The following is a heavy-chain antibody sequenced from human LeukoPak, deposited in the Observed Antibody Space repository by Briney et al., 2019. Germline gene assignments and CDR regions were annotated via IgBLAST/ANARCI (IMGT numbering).Heavy chain of an antibody. CDR3: ARGQHRWDYSHNLMSF. J-gene: IGHJ3*01. D-gene: IGHD4-11*01. CDR1: GFTFSSYW. CDR2: ISYDGSNK. Sequence: GGSLRLSCAASGFTFSSYWMSWVRQAPGKGLEWVALISYDGSNKFYADSVKGRFTISRDNSKNTLYLLMNSLRADDTAVYYCARGQHRWDYSHNLMSFWGQGTLVTVSS. V-gene: IGHV3-30*03.